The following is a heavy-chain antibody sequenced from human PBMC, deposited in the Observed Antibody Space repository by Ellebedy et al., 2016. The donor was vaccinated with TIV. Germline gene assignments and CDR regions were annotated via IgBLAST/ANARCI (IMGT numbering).Heavy chain of an antibody. CDR3: ARDQWLGRAYYFDY. Sequence: GESLKISCAASGFTLSNYWMSWVRQAPGKGLEWVANIKQDGSEEYYVDSVEGRFAISRDNAKNSMYLQMNSLRDEDTAVYYCARDQWLGRAYYFDYWGQGTLLTVSS. CDR2: IKQDGSEE. D-gene: IGHD6-19*01. J-gene: IGHJ4*02. V-gene: IGHV3-7*01. CDR1: GFTLSNYW.